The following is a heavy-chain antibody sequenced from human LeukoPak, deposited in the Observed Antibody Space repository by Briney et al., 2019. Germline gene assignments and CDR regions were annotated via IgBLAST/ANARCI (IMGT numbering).Heavy chain of an antibody. Sequence: GESLKISCKGSGYSFSNSWIGWVRQMPGKGLEWMGIIYPGDSDTRYSPSFQGQVTISADKSISTAYLQWSSLKASDTAMYYCARQGSSPWGYYYYYMDVWGKGTTVTVSS. J-gene: IGHJ6*03. V-gene: IGHV5-51*01. CDR2: IYPGDSDT. CDR3: ARQGSSPWGYYYYYMDV. D-gene: IGHD6-13*01. CDR1: GYSFSNSW.